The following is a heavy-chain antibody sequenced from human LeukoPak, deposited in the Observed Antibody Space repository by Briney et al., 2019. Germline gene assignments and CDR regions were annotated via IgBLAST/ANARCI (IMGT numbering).Heavy chain of an antibody. CDR3: ARLAGTYYGEYFDY. J-gene: IGHJ4*02. CDR2: IYPDDSDT. CDR1: GYSFSNYW. D-gene: IGHD1-26*01. V-gene: IGHV5-51*01. Sequence: GESLKISCKGSGYSFSNYWIGWVRQMPGKGLEWMGVIYPDDSDTRYNPSFQGQVTISADKSINTAYLQWNTLKASDSAIYYCARLAGTYYGEYFDYWGQGTLLTVSS.